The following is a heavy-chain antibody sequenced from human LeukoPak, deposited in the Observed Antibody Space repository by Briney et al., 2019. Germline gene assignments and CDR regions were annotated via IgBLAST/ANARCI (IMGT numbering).Heavy chain of an antibody. CDR1: GFTFGDYA. CDR2: IRSKAYGGTT. Sequence: GGSLRLSCTAPGFTFGDYAMSWVRQAPGKGLEWVGFIRSKAYGGTTEYAASVKGRFTISRDDSKSIAYLQMNSLRAEDTAVYYCAREPTGYSGRRLYYFDYWGQGTLVTVSS. V-gene: IGHV3-49*04. D-gene: IGHD3-10*01. CDR3: AREPTGYSGRRLYYFDY. J-gene: IGHJ4*02.